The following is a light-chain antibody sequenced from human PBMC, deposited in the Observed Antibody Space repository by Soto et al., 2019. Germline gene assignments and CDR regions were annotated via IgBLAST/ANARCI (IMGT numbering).Light chain of an antibody. V-gene: IGKV3-15*01. CDR2: GAS. Sequence: EIMMTQSPATLSVSPGEGATLSCRASQTVGSRLAWYQQKPGQAPRLLIYGASTRATDIPARFSGSGSGTEFTLTISSLQDEDLAVYFCQQYDSWPLYTFGQGTKVEIK. J-gene: IGKJ2*01. CDR1: QTVGSR. CDR3: QQYDSWPLYT.